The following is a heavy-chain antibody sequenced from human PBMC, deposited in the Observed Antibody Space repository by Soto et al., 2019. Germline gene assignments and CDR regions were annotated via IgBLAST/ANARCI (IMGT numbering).Heavy chain of an antibody. J-gene: IGHJ1*01. CDR2: IHYNGNT. CDR1: GDSISAYS. CDR3: ARVGNLGSRLQPLAV. D-gene: IGHD2-2*01. V-gene: IGHV4-59*01. Sequence: PSETLSLTCTVSGDSISAYSWSWVRQPPGKGLEWIGNIHYNGNTKYNPSLKSRVSMSVDTSKNQFSLRLISVTAADTDKFFCARVGNLGSRLQPLAVWGQGTLVTVSS.